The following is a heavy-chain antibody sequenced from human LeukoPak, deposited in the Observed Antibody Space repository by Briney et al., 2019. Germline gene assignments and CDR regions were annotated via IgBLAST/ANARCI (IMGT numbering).Heavy chain of an antibody. CDR1: GGSISSSY. CDR2: IYSSGST. Sequence: SETLTLTCAVSGGSISSSYWSWIRQPPGKGLEWIGYIYSSGSTNYNPSLKSRVTISVDTSNNQFSLKLSSVTAADTAVYYCASGADYSNYYFDCWGQGTLVPVSS. J-gene: IGHJ4*02. V-gene: IGHV4-59*01. D-gene: IGHD4-11*01. CDR3: ASGADYSNYYFDC.